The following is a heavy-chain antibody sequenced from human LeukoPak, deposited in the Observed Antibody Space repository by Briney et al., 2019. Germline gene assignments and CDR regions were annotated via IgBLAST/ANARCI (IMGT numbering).Heavy chain of an antibody. J-gene: IGHJ5*02. V-gene: IGHV4-34*01. CDR3: VRWLAAVPKMFDP. D-gene: IGHD6-13*01. CDR1: GGSLSADY. CDR2: INYSGTT. Sequence: SETLSLTCAVYGGSLSADYWTWIRQPPGKGLEWIGEINYSGTTNYNPSLKSRVTISADTSKNQFSLKVTSVTAADTAVYYCVRWLAAVPKMFDPWGQGTPVTVSS.